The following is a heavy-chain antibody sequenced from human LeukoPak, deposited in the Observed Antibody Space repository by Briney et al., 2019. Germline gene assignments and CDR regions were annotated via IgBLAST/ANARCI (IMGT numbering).Heavy chain of an antibody. CDR1: GGSISSGIYY. D-gene: IGHD6-19*01. CDR2: IYTSGST. V-gene: IGHV4-61*02. CDR3: ARGQYWSGWSA. Sequence: SETLSLTCTVSGGSISSGIYYWSWIRQPAGKRLEWIGRIYTSGSTNYNPSLKSRVTISVDTSKNQFSLKLSSVTADDTAVYYCARGQYWSGWSAWGQGTLVTVSS. J-gene: IGHJ5*02.